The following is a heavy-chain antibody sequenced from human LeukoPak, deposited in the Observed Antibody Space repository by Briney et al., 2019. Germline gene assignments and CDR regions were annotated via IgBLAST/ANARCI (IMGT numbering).Heavy chain of an antibody. D-gene: IGHD4-17*01. CDR2: IYYSGST. J-gene: IGHJ4*02. CDR3: ASPALDYGDYRNFDY. Sequence: PSETLSLTCTVSGGSISSNSYYWGWIRQPPGKGLEWIGSIYYSGSTYYNPSLKSQVTISVDTSKNQFSLKLSSVTAADTAVYYCASPALDYGDYRNFDYWGQGTLVTVSS. V-gene: IGHV4-39*01. CDR1: GGSISSNSYY.